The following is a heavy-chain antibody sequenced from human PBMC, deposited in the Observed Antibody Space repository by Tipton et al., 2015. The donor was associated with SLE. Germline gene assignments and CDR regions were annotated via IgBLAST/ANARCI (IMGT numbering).Heavy chain of an antibody. V-gene: IGHV1-18*01. CDR1: GGTFSSYA. CDR2: INIYIGNT. Sequence: VQLVQSGAEVKKPGSSVKVSCKASGGTFSSYAISWVRQAPGQGLEWMGWINIYIGNTNYAQKLQGRVTMTTDTSTSTAYMELRSLRSDDTAVYYCARALPSDYDSSGYVLDYWGQGTLVTVSS. J-gene: IGHJ4*02. D-gene: IGHD3-22*01. CDR3: ARALPSDYDSSGYVLDY.